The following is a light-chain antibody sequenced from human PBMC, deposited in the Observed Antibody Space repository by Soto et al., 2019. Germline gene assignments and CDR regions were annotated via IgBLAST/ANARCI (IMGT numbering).Light chain of an antibody. V-gene: IGKV3-20*01. CDR1: QTISSNF. CDR2: GVS. J-gene: IGKJ1*01. CDR3: QQCGSSPWT. Sequence: EIVLTQSPGTLSLSPGEGATLACRASQTISSNFLAWYQQKPGQPPRLLIYGVSIRATGIPDRFSGSGSGTDFSLTISRLEPEEFAVYYCQQCGSSPWTFGQGTTVEIK.